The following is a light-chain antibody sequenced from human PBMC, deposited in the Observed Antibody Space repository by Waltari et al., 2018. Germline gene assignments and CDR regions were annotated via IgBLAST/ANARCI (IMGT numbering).Light chain of an antibody. Sequence: SYELTQPSSVSVSPGQTDTITCSGALLTKKYARWFQQKPGQAPVLVIYKDIERPSGIPERFSGSSSGTTLTLTISGAQVEDEADYYCFSATDNNDWVFGGGTKLTVL. CDR2: KDI. J-gene: IGLJ3*02. CDR1: LLTKKY. CDR3: FSATDNNDWV. V-gene: IGLV3-27*01.